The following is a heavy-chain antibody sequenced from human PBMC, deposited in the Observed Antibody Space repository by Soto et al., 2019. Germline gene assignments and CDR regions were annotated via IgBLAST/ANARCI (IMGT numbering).Heavy chain of an antibody. V-gene: IGHV4-34*01. CDR3: ARGWGFGFDP. CDR1: GGSFSGPN. J-gene: IGHJ5*02. Sequence: QVQLQQWGAGLLKPSETLSLACAVYGGSFSGPNWSWIRQPPGKGLEWIGEINHSGSTNYNPSLKSRVTISIDMSKNQYSLKVTSVSAADTAVYYCARGWGFGFDPWGQGILVTVSS. D-gene: IGHD3-10*01. CDR2: INHSGST.